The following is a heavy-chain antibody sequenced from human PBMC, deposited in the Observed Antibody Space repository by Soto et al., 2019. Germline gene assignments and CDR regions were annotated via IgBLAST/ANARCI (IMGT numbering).Heavy chain of an antibody. CDR2: IIPIFGTA. D-gene: IGHD2-15*01. J-gene: IGHJ3*02. Sequence: QVQLVQSGAEVKKPGSSVKVSCKASGGTFSSYAISWVRQAHGQGLEWMGGIIPIFGTANYAQKFQGRVTITADESTSTAYMELSSLRSEETAVYYCARGRAIVVVAVRGAFDIWGQGTMVTVSS. V-gene: IGHV1-69*01. CDR3: ARGRAIVVVAVRGAFDI. CDR1: GGTFSSYA.